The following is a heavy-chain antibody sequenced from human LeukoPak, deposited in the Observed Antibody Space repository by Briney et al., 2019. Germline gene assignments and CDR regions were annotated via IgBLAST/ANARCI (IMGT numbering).Heavy chain of an antibody. CDR3: ARGRITIFGVALYYFDY. Sequence: SQTLSLTCTVSGGSISSGGYYWSWIRQPPGKGLEWIGYIYYSGSTNYNPSLKSRVTISVDTSKNQFSLKLSSVTAADTAVYYCARGRITIFGVALYYFDYWGQGTLVTVSS. CDR1: GGSISSGGYY. D-gene: IGHD3-3*01. CDR2: IYYSGST. J-gene: IGHJ4*02. V-gene: IGHV4-61*08.